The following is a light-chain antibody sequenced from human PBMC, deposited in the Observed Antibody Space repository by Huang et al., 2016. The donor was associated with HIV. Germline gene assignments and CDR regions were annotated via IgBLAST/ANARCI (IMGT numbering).Light chain of an antibody. J-gene: IGKJ3*01. CDR3: QQYYTTPFT. Sequence: DIVMTQSPDSLAVSLGERATINCKSSQSVLNSSNNKNYLTWFQQKPGQPPKLLIYWASTRESGVPYRFSGRGSGTDFTLTISSLQAEDVAVYYCQQYYTTPFTFGPGTRVDAK. CDR1: QSVLNSSNNKNY. CDR2: WAS. V-gene: IGKV4-1*01.